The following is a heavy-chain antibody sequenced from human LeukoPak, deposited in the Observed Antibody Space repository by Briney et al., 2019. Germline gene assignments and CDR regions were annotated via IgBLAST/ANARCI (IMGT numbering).Heavy chain of an antibody. J-gene: IGHJ6*02. CDR3: AREQQQYYYYSMDV. V-gene: IGHV4-59*01. D-gene: IGHD6-13*01. Sequence: PSETLSLTCTVSGGSISSYYWSWIRQPAGKGLEWIGYIYYGGSNNYNPSLKSRVTISVDTSKNQFSVNLSSVTAADTAVYYCAREQQQYYYYSMDVWGQGTTVTVSS. CDR1: GGSISSYY. CDR2: IYYGGSN.